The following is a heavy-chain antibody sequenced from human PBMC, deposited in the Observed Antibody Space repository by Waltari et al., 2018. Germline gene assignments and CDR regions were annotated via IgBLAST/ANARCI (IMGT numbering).Heavy chain of an antibody. D-gene: IGHD6-13*01. V-gene: IGHV3-23*01. CDR1: GFTFTSYA. CDR2: ITGSGDNT. Sequence: EVQLLESGGGLVQPGGSLRLSCAASGFTFTSYAMSWVRQAPGKGLECVSSITGSGDNTYYADSVKGRFTISRDNSKKTLYLQMNSLRADDTALYYCAKGADPGLAAAGSLFDYWGQGTLVTVSS. CDR3: AKGADPGLAAAGSLFDY. J-gene: IGHJ4*02.